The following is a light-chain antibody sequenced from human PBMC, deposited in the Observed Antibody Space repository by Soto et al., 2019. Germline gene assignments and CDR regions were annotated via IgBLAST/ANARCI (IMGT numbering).Light chain of an antibody. J-gene: IGKJ1*01. CDR1: QSISSW. V-gene: IGKV1-39*01. CDR2: AAS. CDR3: QQSYSTHTWT. Sequence: DIQMTQSPSTLSASVGDRVTITCRASQSISSWLAWYQQKPGKAPKLLIYAASSLQSGVPSRFSGSGSGTDFTLTIRSLQPEDFATYYCQQSYSTHTWTFGQGTTVDIK.